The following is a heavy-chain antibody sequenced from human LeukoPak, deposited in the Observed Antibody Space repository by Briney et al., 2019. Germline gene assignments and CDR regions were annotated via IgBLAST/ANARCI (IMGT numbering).Heavy chain of an antibody. CDR3: ARDDPGIAAAGGVY. V-gene: IGHV4-61*02. Sequence: PSETLSLTCTVSDDSISSGSYYWTWIRQPAGKGLEWIGRIYTRGGTTYNPSLKSRVTISIDTSKNQFSLKLSSVTAADTAVYYCARDDPGIAAAGGVYWGQGTLVTVSS. CDR2: IYTRGGT. J-gene: IGHJ4*02. D-gene: IGHD6-13*01. CDR1: DDSISSGSYY.